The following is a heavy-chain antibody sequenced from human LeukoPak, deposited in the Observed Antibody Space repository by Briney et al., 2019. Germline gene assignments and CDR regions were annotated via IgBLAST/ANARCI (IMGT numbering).Heavy chain of an antibody. V-gene: IGHV4-4*02. CDR3: ARGGSYTPY. J-gene: IGHJ4*02. Sequence: PSETLSLTCAVSGGSISSSNWWSWVRQPPGKGLEWIGYIDNRGSTNYNPSLKSRVTISVDTSKNQFSLKLNSVTAADTAVYYCARGGSYTPYWGQGTLVTVSS. D-gene: IGHD1-26*01. CDR2: IDNRGST. CDR1: GGSISSSNW.